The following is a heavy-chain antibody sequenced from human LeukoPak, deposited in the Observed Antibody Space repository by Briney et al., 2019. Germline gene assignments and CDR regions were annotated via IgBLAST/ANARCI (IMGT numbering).Heavy chain of an antibody. V-gene: IGHV3-21*01. Sequence: GGSLRLSCAASGFTFSSYSMNWVRQAPGQGLGWVSYISSTNGYIYYADSVRGRFTISRDNAKNSLSLQMNSLRAEDTAVYYCARGRSTWHLDYWGRGTLVTVSS. CDR1: GFTFSSYS. J-gene: IGHJ4*02. CDR2: ISSTNGYI. D-gene: IGHD1-26*01. CDR3: ARGRSTWHLDY.